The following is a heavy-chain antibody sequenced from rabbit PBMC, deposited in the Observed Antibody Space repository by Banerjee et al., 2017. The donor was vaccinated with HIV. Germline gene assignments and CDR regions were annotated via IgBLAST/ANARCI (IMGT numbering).Heavy chain of an antibody. Sequence: QEQLVESGGGLVQPEGSLTLTCTASRFTISSSYVMCWVRQAPGKGLEWIACIYAGSSGRTYYASWAKGRFTISKTSSTTVTLQMTSLTAADTATYFCARSGYAGDGYAYYFNLWGPGTLVTDS. D-gene: IGHD6-1*01. J-gene: IGHJ4*01. CDR2: IYAGSSGRT. CDR3: ARSGYAGDGYAYYFNL. CDR1: RFTISSSYV. V-gene: IGHV1S45*01.